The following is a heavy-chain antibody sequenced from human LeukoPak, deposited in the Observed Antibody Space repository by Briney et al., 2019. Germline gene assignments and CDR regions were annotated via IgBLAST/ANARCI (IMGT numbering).Heavy chain of an antibody. J-gene: IGHJ4*02. CDR3: ARARDPEDYYFEY. CDR1: GFTFSGFG. V-gene: IGHV3-33*01. Sequence: GGSLRLSCATSGFTFSGFGMHWARQAPGKGLEWVAVIWYDRSIKYYADSVEGRFTISRDNSKNTLYLQMNSLRAEDTAVYYCARARDPEDYYFEYWGQGTLVTVSS. D-gene: IGHD2-21*02. CDR2: IWYDRSIK.